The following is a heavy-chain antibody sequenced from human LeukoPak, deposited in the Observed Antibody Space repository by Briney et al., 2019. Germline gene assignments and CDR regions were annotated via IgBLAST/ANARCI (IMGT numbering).Heavy chain of an antibody. J-gene: IGHJ5*02. CDR3: AAYYDFWSGLRSNWFDP. D-gene: IGHD3-3*01. V-gene: IGHV1-18*01. Sequence: ASVKVSCKASGYTFTSYGISWVRQAPGQGLEWMGWISAYNGNTNYAQKLQGRVTMTTDTSTSTAYMELRSLRSDDTAVYYCAAYYDFWSGLRSNWFDPWAREPWSPSPQ. CDR1: GYTFTSYG. CDR2: ISAYNGNT.